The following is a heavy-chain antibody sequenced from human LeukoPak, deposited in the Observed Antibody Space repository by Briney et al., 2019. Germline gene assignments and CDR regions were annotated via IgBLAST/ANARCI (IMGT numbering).Heavy chain of an antibody. Sequence: GSLRLSCAASGFTFSSYVMSWVRQPPGKGLGWVSAISGSGGRTYYADSVKGRFTNSRNNYKNTLYLQMNSPRAEDTAVYYCAKPSSFGATRDAFYIWGQGTMVTVSS. D-gene: IGHD3-16*01. V-gene: IGHV3-23*01. CDR1: GFTFSSYV. CDR3: AKPSSFGATRDAFYI. J-gene: IGHJ3*02. CDR2: ISGSGGRT.